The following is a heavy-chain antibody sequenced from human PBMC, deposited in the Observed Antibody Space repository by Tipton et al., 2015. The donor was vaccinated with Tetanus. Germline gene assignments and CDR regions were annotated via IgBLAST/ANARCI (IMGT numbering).Heavy chain of an antibody. CDR3: AIERRDYYDSSGYYL. V-gene: IGHV4-4*02. CDR1: GGSISSSNW. CDR2: IYHSGST. D-gene: IGHD3-22*01. Sequence: TLSLTCAVSGGSISSSNWWSWVRQPPGKGLEWIGEIYHSGSTNYNPSLKSRVTISVDKSKNQFSLKLSSVTAADTAVYYCAIERRDYYDSSGYYLWGQGTLVTVSS. J-gene: IGHJ5*02.